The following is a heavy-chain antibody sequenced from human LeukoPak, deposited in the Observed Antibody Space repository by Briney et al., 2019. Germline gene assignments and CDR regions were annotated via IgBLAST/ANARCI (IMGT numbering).Heavy chain of an antibody. Sequence: PSETLSLTCTVSGGSMRSGDYYWSWIRQPPGKGLVWIGYIYYSGSTYYNPSLKSRVTISVDTSKNQFSLKLSSVTAADTAVYYCARGREIYGIAAAGWFDPWGQGTLVTVSS. CDR3: ARGREIYGIAAAGWFDP. CDR1: GGSMRSGDYY. CDR2: IYYSGST. V-gene: IGHV4-30-4*08. J-gene: IGHJ5*02. D-gene: IGHD6-13*01.